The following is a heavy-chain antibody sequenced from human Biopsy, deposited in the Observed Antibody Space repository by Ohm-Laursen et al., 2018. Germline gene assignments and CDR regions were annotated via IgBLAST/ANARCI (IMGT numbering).Heavy chain of an antibody. Sequence: SLRLSCAASGFTFNNYSMQWVRQAPGKGLEWVAFIFYDGSNTYYADSVKGRFTISRDNSKNTLYLQMNNLRAEDTAVFYCAKDLRNNNWGVENWGQGTLVTVSS. CDR1: GFTFNNYS. J-gene: IGHJ4*02. CDR3: AKDLRNNNWGVEN. CDR2: IFYDGSNT. D-gene: IGHD7-27*01. V-gene: IGHV3-30*18.